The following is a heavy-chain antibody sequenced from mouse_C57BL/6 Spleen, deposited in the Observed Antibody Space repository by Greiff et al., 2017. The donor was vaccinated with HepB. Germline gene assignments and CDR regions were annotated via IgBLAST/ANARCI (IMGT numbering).Heavy chain of an antibody. V-gene: IGHV5-17*01. Sequence: EVKLMESGGGLVKPGGSLKLSCAASGFTFSDYGMHWVRQAPEKGLEWVAYISSGSSTIYYADTVKGRFTISRDNAKNTLFLQMTSLRSEDTAMYYCARPLYYSNYWFAYWGQGTLVTVSA. CDR3: ARPLYYSNYWFAY. D-gene: IGHD2-5*01. CDR2: ISSGSSTI. J-gene: IGHJ3*01. CDR1: GFTFSDYG.